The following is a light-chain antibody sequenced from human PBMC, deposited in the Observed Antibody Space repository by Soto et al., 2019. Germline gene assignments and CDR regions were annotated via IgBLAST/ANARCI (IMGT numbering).Light chain of an antibody. CDR3: SSYTSSSTLV. Sequence: QSVLTQPPSVSGSPGQSITISCTGTTSDVGAYNYVSWYQQHPGKAPQLVIYDVTNRPSGVSNRFSGSKSGNTASLTISGLQAEDEADYYCSSYTSSSTLVFGGGTKVTVL. V-gene: IGLV2-14*03. CDR2: DVT. J-gene: IGLJ3*02. CDR1: TSDVGAYNY.